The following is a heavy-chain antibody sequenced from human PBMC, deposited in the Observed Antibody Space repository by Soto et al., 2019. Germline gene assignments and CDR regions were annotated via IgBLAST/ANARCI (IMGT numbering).Heavy chain of an antibody. Sequence: SETLSLTCSVSGGSIGRYYWSWVRQAPGKGLEWIAYVSYSGATRYNPSLESRVTISVDTSKNQFSLTLSSVTAADTAVYYCANSDYRGTDFWGQGTLVTVSS. CDR1: GGSIGRYY. V-gene: IGHV4-59*01. CDR3: ANSDYRGTDF. CDR2: VSYSGAT. J-gene: IGHJ4*02. D-gene: IGHD4-4*01.